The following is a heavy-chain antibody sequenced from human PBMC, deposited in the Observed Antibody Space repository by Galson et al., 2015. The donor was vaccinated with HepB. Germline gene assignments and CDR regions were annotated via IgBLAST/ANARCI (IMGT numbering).Heavy chain of an antibody. J-gene: IGHJ3*02. CDR2: ISDSGATT. CDR3: AKSPSRSWSEFDI. Sequence: SLRLSCAGSGFTVNRSDMSWVRQAPGKGLEWVSRISDSGATTHYADSVKGRFTISRDNSKKTLYLQMNSLRAEDSALYYCAKSPSRSWSEFDIWGQGTMVIVSS. CDR1: GFTVNRSD. V-gene: IGHV3-23*01. D-gene: IGHD6-13*01.